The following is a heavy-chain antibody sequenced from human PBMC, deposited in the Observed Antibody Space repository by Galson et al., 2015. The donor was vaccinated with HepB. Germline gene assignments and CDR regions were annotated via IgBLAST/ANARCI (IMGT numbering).Heavy chain of an antibody. J-gene: IGHJ4*02. D-gene: IGHD3-22*01. CDR2: INAGNGNT. CDR1: GYTFTSYA. CDR3: ARGGPGYYDSSGYFPPDY. Sequence: SVKVSCKASGYTFTSYAMHWVRQAPGQRLEWMGWINAGNGNTKYSQKFQGRVTITRDTSASTAYMELSSLRSEDTAVYYCARGGPGYYDSSGYFPPDYWGQGTLVTVSS. V-gene: IGHV1-3*01.